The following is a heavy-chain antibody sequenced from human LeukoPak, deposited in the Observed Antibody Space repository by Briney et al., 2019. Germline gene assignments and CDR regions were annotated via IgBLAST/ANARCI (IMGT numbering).Heavy chain of an antibody. V-gene: IGHV1-18*01. J-gene: IGHJ4*02. D-gene: IGHD3-3*01. CDR1: GYTFTSYG. CDR2: ISAYNGNT. Sequence: ASVKVSCKASGYTFTSYGISWVRQAPGQGLEWMGWISAYNGNTNYAQKPQGRVTMTTDTSTSTAYMELRSLRSDDTAVYCCARDRELRDFWSGYYILGVVPYYFDYWGQGTLVTVSS. CDR3: ARDRELRDFWSGYYILGVVPYYFDY.